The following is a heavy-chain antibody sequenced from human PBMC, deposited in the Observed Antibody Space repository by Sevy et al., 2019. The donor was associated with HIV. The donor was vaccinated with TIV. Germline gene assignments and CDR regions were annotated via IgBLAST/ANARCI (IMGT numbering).Heavy chain of an antibody. Sequence: GGSLRLSCTGSEFTFSNYAMNWVRQAPGKGLEWVSTIFRSGDVTYYADSVKGRFTISRDNSRNTLFLQMKSLRAEDMAVYYCAGARYDSSGSFDAFDIWGQGTMVTVSS. CDR3: AGARYDSSGSFDAFDI. D-gene: IGHD3-22*01. J-gene: IGHJ3*02. V-gene: IGHV3-23*01. CDR1: EFTFSNYA. CDR2: IFRSGDVT.